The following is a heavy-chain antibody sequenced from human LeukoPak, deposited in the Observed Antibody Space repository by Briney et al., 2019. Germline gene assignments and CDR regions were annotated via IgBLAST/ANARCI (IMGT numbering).Heavy chain of an antibody. CDR1: GYSFTSYW. Sequence: RGESLKISCKGSGYSFTSYWIGWVRQMPGKGLEWMGIICPGDSDTRYSPSFQGQVTISADKSISTAYLQWSSLKASDTAMYYCARFGNDYGDYGLVGWFDPWGQGTLVTVSS. V-gene: IGHV5-51*01. CDR3: ARFGNDYGDYGLVGWFDP. D-gene: IGHD4-17*01. J-gene: IGHJ5*02. CDR2: ICPGDSDT.